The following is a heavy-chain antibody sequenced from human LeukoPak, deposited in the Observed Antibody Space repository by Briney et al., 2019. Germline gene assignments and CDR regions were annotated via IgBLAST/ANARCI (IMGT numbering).Heavy chain of an antibody. CDR1: GGSISSYY. CDR2: IYYSGST. Sequence: SETLSLTCTVSGGSISSYYWSWIRQPPGKGLEWIGYIYYSGSTNYNPSLKSRVTISVDTSKNQFSLKLSSVTAADTAVYYCVRGRVTAILYFDYWGQGTLVTVSS. J-gene: IGHJ4*02. D-gene: IGHD2-21*02. CDR3: VRGRVTAILYFDY. V-gene: IGHV4-59*01.